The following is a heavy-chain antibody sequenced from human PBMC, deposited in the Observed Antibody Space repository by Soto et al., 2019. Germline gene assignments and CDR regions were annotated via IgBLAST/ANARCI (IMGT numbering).Heavy chain of an antibody. V-gene: IGHV2-26*01. Sequence: PTLVNPTETLTLTCTVSGLSLSNAGVDVSWIRQPPGKALEWLAHTFSIDEKSYSTSLKSRLTISKDTSKNQVVLTMTNMDAVDTATYYCVRSSVYDFWSGYYRDDYYAMDVWGQGTTVTVSS. CDR2: TFSIDEK. CDR3: VRSSVYDFWSGYYRDDYYAMDV. D-gene: IGHD3-3*01. J-gene: IGHJ6*02. CDR1: GLSLSNAGVD.